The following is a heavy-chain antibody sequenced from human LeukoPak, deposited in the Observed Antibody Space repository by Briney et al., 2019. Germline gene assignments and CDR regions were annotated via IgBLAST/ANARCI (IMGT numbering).Heavy chain of an antibody. V-gene: IGHV4-39*07. CDR2: IYYSGST. Sequence: PSETLSLTCTVSGGSISSSSYYWGWIRQPPGKGLEWIGSIYYSGSTYYNPSLKSRVTISVDTSKNQFSLKLSSVTAADTAVYYCAGTHLELDGRDDYWGQGTLVTVSS. CDR3: AGTHLELDGRDDY. CDR1: GGSISSSSYY. D-gene: IGHD1-26*01. J-gene: IGHJ4*02.